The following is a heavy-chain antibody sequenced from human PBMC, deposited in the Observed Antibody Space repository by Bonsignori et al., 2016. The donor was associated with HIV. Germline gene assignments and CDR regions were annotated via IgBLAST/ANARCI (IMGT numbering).Heavy chain of an antibody. CDR3: ARGDSGSYLKYYYYMDV. CDR2: MNPNSGNT. D-gene: IGHD3-10*01. V-gene: IGHV1-8*01. J-gene: IGHJ6*03. Sequence: WVRQAPGQGLEWMGWMNPNSGNTGYAQKFQGRVTMTRNTSISTAYMELSSLTSDDTAVYYCARGDSGSYLKYYYYMDVWGEGATVTVSS.